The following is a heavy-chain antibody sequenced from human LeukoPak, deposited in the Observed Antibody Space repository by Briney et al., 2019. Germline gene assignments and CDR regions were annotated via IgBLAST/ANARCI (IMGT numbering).Heavy chain of an antibody. CDR1: GFTFSTTW. CDR3: ARDLSYFDY. J-gene: IGHJ4*02. CDR2: IRQDGSTK. Sequence: GGSLRLSCAASGFTFSTTWMTWVRQAPGKGLERVANIRQDGSTKYYVDSVKGRFTISRDNAKKSLYLQMNSLRVEDTAVYYCARDLSYFDYWGQGILVTVSS. V-gene: IGHV3-7*01.